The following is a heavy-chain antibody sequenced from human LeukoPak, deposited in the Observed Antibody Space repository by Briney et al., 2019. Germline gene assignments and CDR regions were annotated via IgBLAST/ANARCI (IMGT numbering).Heavy chain of an antibody. D-gene: IGHD3-22*01. CDR1: GGSFSGYY. CDR3: ARVKRLRYYYDSSGYYFDY. V-gene: IGHV4-34*01. J-gene: IGHJ4*02. CDR2: INHSGST. Sequence: SETLSLICAVYGGSFSGYYWSWIRQPPGKGLEWIGEINHSGSTNYNPSLKSRVTISVDTSKNQFSLKLSSVTAADTAVYYCARVKRLRYYYDSSGYYFDYWGQGTLVTVSS.